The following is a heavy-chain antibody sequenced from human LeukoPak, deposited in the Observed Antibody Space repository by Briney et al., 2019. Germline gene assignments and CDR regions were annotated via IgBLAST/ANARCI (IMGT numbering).Heavy chain of an antibody. CDR1: GFTFDDYA. Sequence: GGSLRLSCAASGFTFDDYAMHWVRQAPGKGLEWVSGISWNSGSIGYADSVKGRFTISRDNAKTSLFLQMNSLRTEDTAVYYCARDPDPILGANLHSWGQGTLVTVSS. CDR2: ISWNSGSI. J-gene: IGHJ5*02. D-gene: IGHD1-26*01. CDR3: ARDPDPILGANLHS. V-gene: IGHV3-9*01.